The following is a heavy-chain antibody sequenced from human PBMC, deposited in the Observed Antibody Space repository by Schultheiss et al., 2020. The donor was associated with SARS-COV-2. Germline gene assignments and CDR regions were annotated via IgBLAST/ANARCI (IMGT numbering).Heavy chain of an antibody. CDR3: AKPELAGGNYYYYAMDV. CDR1: GFTFSSYE. CDR2: ITGNTVST. D-gene: IGHD6-6*01. Sequence: GGSLRLSCAASGFTFSSYEMNWVRQAPGKGLEWVSAITGNTVSTYYADSVKGRFTISRDNSKTTLYLQMNSLRGDDTGVYYCAKPELAGGNYYYYAMDVWGQGTTVTVSS. V-gene: IGHV3-23*01. J-gene: IGHJ6*02.